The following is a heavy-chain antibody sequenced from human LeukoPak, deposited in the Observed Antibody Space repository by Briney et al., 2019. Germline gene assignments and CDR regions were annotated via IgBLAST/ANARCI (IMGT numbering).Heavy chain of an antibody. CDR3: AKGYWSGYSFDNWFDP. J-gene: IGHJ5*02. CDR2: IRYDGSNK. CDR1: GFTFSSYG. D-gene: IGHD3-3*01. Sequence: GGSLRLSCAASGFTFSSYGMHWVRHAPGKGLNRVAFIRYDGSNKYYADSVKGRFTISRDNSKNTLYLQMNSLRAEDTAVYYCAKGYWSGYSFDNWFDPWGQGTLVTVSS. V-gene: IGHV3-30*02.